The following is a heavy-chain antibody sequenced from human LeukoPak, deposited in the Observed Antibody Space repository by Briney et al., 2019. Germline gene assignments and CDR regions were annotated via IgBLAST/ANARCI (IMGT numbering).Heavy chain of an antibody. CDR2: IIPIFGTA. CDR1: GGTFSSYA. D-gene: IGHD2-2*01. J-gene: IGHJ6*03. V-gene: IGHV1-69*13. CDR3: AREWSCSSTSCIEVGHYYYYMDV. Sequence: GASVKVSCKASGGTFSSYAISWVRQAPGQGLEWMGGIIPIFGTANYAQKFQGRVTITADESTSTAYMDLSSLRSEDTAVYYCAREWSCSSTSCIEVGHYYYYMDVWGKGTTVTVSS.